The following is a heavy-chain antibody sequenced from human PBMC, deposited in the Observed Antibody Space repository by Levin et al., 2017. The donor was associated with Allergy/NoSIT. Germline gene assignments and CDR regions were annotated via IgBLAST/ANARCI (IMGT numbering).Heavy chain of an antibody. J-gene: IGHJ5*02. CDR1: GFTFSSYA. D-gene: IGHD4-17*01. CDR3: ASWYGDYDAFDP. CDR2: ISYDGSNK. Sequence: GGSLRLSCAASGFTFSSYAMHWVRQAPGKGLEWVAVISYDGSNKYYADSVKGRFTISRDNSKNTLYLQMNSLRAEDTAVYYCASWYGDYDAFDPWGQGTLVTVSS. V-gene: IGHV3-30-3*01.